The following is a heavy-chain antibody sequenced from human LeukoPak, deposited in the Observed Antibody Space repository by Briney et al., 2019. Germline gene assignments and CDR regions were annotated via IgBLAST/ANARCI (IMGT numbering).Heavy chain of an antibody. V-gene: IGHV3-23*01. CDR2: ISGSGDNT. CDR1: GVTFSSYA. D-gene: IGHD5-18*01. Sequence: PGGSLRLSCAASGVTFSSYAMSWVRQAPGKGLEWVSVISGSGDNTYYADSVKGRFTISRDNAKNSLYLQMNSLRAEDTAVYYCARDEGSSYGWGYFDYWGQGTLVTVSS. J-gene: IGHJ4*02. CDR3: ARDEGSSYGWGYFDY.